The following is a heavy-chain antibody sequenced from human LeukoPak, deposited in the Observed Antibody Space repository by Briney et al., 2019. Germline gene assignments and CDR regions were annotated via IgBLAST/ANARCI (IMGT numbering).Heavy chain of an antibody. CDR1: GFTFSNSA. CDR2: ISTTGGNT. Sequence: PGGSLRLSCTTSGFTFSNSAMSWVRQDPGRGLEWVSAISTTGGNTYYADSVKGRFIISRDNSKNTLFLQMNSLRAEDTAVFYCTKQLGYCSDGRCYFTYWGQGTLVTVSS. CDR3: TKQLGYCSDGRCYFTY. V-gene: IGHV3-23*01. D-gene: IGHD2-15*01. J-gene: IGHJ4*02.